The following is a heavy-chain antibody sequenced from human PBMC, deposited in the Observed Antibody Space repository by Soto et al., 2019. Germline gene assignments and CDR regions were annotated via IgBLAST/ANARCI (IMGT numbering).Heavy chain of an antibody. J-gene: IGHJ4*02. Sequence: PSETLSLTCAVYGGSFSGYYWSWIRQPPGKGLEWIGEINHSGSTNYNPSLKSRVTISVDTSKNQFSLKLSSVTDADTAVYYCARGKQWLVSYWGQGTLVTVS. V-gene: IGHV4-34*01. CDR1: GGSFSGYY. CDR2: INHSGST. CDR3: ARGKQWLVSY. D-gene: IGHD6-19*01.